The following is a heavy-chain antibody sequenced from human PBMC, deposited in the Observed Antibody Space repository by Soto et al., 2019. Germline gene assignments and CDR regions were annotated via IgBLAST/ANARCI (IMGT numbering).Heavy chain of an antibody. CDR1: GFTFSSYG. D-gene: IGHD3-10*01. Sequence: PGGSLRLSCAASGFTFSSYGMHWVRQAPGKGLEWVAVIWYDGSNKYYADSVKGRFTISRDNSKNTLYLQMNSLRAEDTAVYYCARVKGFGELTFDYWGQGTLVTVSS. CDR3: ARVKGFGELTFDY. J-gene: IGHJ4*02. CDR2: IWYDGSNK. V-gene: IGHV3-33*01.